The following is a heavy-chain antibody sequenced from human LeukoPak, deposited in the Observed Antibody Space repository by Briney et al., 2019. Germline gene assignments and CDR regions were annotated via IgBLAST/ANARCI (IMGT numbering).Heavy chain of an antibody. V-gene: IGHV3-23*01. CDR3: ANDLALYTGPYTGSYYSPIDY. CDR2: ISGSGDNT. D-gene: IGHD1-26*01. CDR1: GFIFSNYA. J-gene: IGHJ4*02. Sequence: PGGSLRLSCAASGFIFSNYAMSWVRQAPGKGLEWVSSISGSGDNTYYADSVRGRFTISRDNSKNTLYLQIYNLRAEDAAIYYCANDLALYTGPYTGSYYSPIDYWGQGTLVTVSS.